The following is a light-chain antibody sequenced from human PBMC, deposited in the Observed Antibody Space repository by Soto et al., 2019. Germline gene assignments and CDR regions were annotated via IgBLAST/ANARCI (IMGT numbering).Light chain of an antibody. J-gene: IGKJ4*01. Sequence: EFVLTQSPATLSLSPGERATLSCRASQSVRRSLAWYQQKPGQAPRLLIYDASNRATGIPARFSGSGSGTDFTLTISSLEPEDFAVYYCQQRSSWLLTFGGGTNVEFK. CDR1: QSVRRS. CDR2: DAS. V-gene: IGKV3-11*01. CDR3: QQRSSWLLT.